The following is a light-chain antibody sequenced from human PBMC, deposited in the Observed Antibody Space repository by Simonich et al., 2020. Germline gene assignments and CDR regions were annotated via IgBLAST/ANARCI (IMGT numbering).Light chain of an antibody. Sequence: DIQMTQSPSTLSASVGDRVTITCRASQSIISWLAWYQQKPGKAPKLLIYTASSLESGIPSKFSGSGSGTDFTLPISSLQAEDVAVYYCQQYNNWPPITFGQGTRLEIK. V-gene: IGKV1-5*03. CDR1: QSIISW. CDR3: QQYNNWPPIT. CDR2: TAS. J-gene: IGKJ5*01.